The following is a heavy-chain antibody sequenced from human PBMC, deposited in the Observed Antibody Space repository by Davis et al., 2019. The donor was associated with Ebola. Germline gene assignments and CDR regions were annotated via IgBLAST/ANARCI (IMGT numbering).Heavy chain of an antibody. Sequence: GESLKISCAVSGFTFSNYNMNWVRQAPGKGLEWVATIENDGSKKYYMDSVKGRFTISRDNAKNSLYLQMNSLRAEDTAVYYCARERYYYDSSGYYDYWGQGTLVTVSS. CDR1: GFTFSNYN. J-gene: IGHJ4*02. V-gene: IGHV3-7*03. CDR3: ARERYYYDSSGYYDY. CDR2: IENDGSKK. D-gene: IGHD3-22*01.